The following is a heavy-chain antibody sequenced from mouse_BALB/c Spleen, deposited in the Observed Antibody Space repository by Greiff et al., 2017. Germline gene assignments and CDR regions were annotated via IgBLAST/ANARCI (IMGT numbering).Heavy chain of an antibody. D-gene: IGHD2-2*01. J-gene: IGHJ2*01. CDR2: ISSGGST. Sequence: EVHLVESGGGLVKPGGSLKLSCAASGFTFSSYAMSWVRQTPEKRLEWVASISSGGSTYYPDSVKGRFTISRDNARNILYLQMSSLRSEDTAMYYCAREGGYPDYWGQGTTLTVSS. V-gene: IGHV5-6-5*01. CDR1: GFTFSSYA. CDR3: AREGGYPDY.